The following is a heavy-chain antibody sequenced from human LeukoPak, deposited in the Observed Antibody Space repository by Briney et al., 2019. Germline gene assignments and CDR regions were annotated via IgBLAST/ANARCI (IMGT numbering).Heavy chain of an antibody. CDR2: IYYSGSGST. V-gene: IGHV4-59*01. D-gene: IGHD5-24*01. CDR1: GGSISGNY. J-gene: IGHJ4*02. Sequence: SETLSLTCTVSGGSISGNYWSWIRHPPGKGLEWIAYIYYSGSGSTNYNPSLKSRVTMSVDTSNNQFSLRLSSVTAADTAVYYCARTTGDGSADYWGQGTLVTVSS. CDR3: ARTTGDGSADY.